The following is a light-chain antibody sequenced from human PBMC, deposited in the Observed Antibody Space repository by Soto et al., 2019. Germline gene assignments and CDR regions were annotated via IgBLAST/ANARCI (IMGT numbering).Light chain of an antibody. CDR2: DVS. V-gene: IGLV2-11*01. CDR1: SSDVGGYIY. Sequence: QSALTQPRSVSGSPGQSVTISCTGTSSDVGGYIYVSWYQQYPAKAPKVMIYDVSRRPSGVPDRFSGSKSGNTASLTISGLQAEDEAVYYCCSYAGNKTVVFGGGPKLTVL. CDR3: CSYAGNKTVV. J-gene: IGLJ3*02.